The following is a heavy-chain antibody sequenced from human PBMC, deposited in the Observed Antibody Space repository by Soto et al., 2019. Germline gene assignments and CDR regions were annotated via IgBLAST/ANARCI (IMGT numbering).Heavy chain of an antibody. CDR2: IYYSGST. J-gene: IGHJ4*02. CDR1: GGSISSGGYY. CDR3: ARDPGVTDPYFDY. Sequence: LSLTCTVSGGSISSGGYYWSWIRQYPGKGLEWIGYIYYSGSTYYNPSLKSRVTISVDTSKNQFSLKLSSVTAADTAVYYCARDPGVTDPYFDYWGQGTLVTVSS. D-gene: IGHD4-4*01. V-gene: IGHV4-31*03.